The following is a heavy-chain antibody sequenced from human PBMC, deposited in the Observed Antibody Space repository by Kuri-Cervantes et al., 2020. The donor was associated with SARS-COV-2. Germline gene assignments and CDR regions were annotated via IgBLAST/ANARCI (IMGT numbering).Heavy chain of an antibody. V-gene: IGHV4-30-2*01. Sequence: SLRLSCAVSGYSISSGGYSWSWIRQPPGKGLEWIGSIYQAGSTFYNPSLKSRVSISLDRSKNQYSLNLSSVTAADTAVYYCVAAILGVDTGYFQHWGQGTLVTVSS. D-gene: IGHD3-3*01. CDR2: IYQAGST. CDR1: GYSISSGGYS. J-gene: IGHJ1*01. CDR3: VAAILGVDTGYFQH.